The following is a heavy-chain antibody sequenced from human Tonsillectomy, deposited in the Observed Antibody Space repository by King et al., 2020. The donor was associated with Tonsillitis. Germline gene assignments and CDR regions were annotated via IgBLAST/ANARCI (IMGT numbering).Heavy chain of an antibody. J-gene: IGHJ5*02. CDR1: GGAISSGAYY. D-gene: IGHD3-9*01. Sequence: QLQESGPGLVKPSQTLSLACTVSGGAISSGAYYLSWIRQHPGKGLEWLGYIYYSGDTYYNPALKSRVTISVVTSKNQFSLKLSSAPAADTAVYYCARVLRYDGGWFDPWGLGTLVTVSS. CDR3: ARVLRYDGGWFDP. V-gene: IGHV4-31*03. CDR2: IYYSGDT.